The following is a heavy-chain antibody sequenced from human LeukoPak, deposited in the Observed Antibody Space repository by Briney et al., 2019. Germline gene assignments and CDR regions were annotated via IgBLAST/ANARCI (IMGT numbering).Heavy chain of an antibody. CDR1: GFTFSDYD. CDR2: ISYLSSHV. V-gene: IGHV3-21*01. J-gene: IGHJ4*02. D-gene: IGHD3-16*01. CDR3: GRAFPPLRTSSAGDL. Sequence: GGSLRLSCSASGFTFSDYDMNWVRQAPGKGLEWVSSISYLSSHVYYGDPVKGRFSISRDNAKNSLYLQMNSLGAEDTAIYYCGRAFPPLRTSSAGDLWGQGILVTVSS.